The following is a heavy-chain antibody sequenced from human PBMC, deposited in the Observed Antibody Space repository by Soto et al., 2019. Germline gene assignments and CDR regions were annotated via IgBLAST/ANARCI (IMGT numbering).Heavy chain of an antibody. CDR3: ASRSDYSYYMDV. CDR1: GFTFSSYW. D-gene: IGHD6-19*01. CDR2: INSDGSST. Sequence: GGSLRLSWAASGFTFSSYWMHWVRQAPGKGLVWVSRINSDGSSTSYADSVKGRFTISRDNAKNTLYLQMNSLRAEDTAVYYCASRSDYSYYMDVWGKGTTVTVSS. V-gene: IGHV3-74*01. J-gene: IGHJ6*03.